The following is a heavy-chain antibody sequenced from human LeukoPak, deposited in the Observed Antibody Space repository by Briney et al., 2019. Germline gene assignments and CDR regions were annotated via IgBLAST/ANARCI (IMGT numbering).Heavy chain of an antibody. D-gene: IGHD6-13*01. V-gene: IGHV3-7*01. Sequence: GGSLRLSCAASGFTFSNYWMTWVRQAPGKGLEWVANIRQDGSEECYVDSVKGRFTISRDNAKNSVYLQMNSLRVEDTAVYYCAGDRRAAADYWGQGTLVTVSS. CDR2: IRQDGSEE. CDR3: AGDRRAAADY. CDR1: GFTFSNYW. J-gene: IGHJ4*02.